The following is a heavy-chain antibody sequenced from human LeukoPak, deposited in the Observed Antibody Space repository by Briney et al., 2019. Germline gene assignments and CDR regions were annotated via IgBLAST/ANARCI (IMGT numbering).Heavy chain of an antibody. CDR3: ARDQLRGNYRTSLGAAAFDL. CDR2: ISYDGSNK. Sequence: GGSLRLSCAASGFTFINHAMDWVRQAPGKGLEWVAVISYDGSNKYQADSVKGRFTVSRDNSKNTLSLQMNSLRVEDTAVYYCARDQLRGNYRTSLGAAAFDLWGEGTMVTVSS. D-gene: IGHD6-6*01. J-gene: IGHJ3*01. V-gene: IGHV3-30-3*01. CDR1: GFTFINHA.